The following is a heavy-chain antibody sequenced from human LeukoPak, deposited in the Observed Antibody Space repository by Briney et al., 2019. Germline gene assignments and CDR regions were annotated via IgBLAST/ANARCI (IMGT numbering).Heavy chain of an antibody. J-gene: IGHJ4*02. CDR2: ISGSGGST. CDR3: AKASSGWYYFDY. V-gene: IGHV3-23*01. D-gene: IGHD6-19*01. CDR1: GFTFSSYA. Sequence: GGSLRLSCAASGFTFSSYAMSWVRQAPGKGLEWVSAISGSGGSTYYADSVKGRFTISRDKSKNTLYLQMNSLRAEDTAVYYCAKASSGWYYFDYWGQGPLVTVSS.